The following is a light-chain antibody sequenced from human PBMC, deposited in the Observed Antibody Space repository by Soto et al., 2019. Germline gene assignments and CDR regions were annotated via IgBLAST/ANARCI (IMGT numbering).Light chain of an antibody. J-gene: IGKJ3*01. CDR1: QTVSSSY. V-gene: IGKV3-20*01. CDR2: GAS. Sequence: EIVLTQSPGTLSLSPGERATLSCRASQTVSSSYLTWYQQKPGQAPRLLIYGASSSATGIPDRFSGSGSGNVFTRTIRTREPEYFAVYCCQRRFNRPLTVDRGTKVDMK. CDR3: QRRFNRPLT.